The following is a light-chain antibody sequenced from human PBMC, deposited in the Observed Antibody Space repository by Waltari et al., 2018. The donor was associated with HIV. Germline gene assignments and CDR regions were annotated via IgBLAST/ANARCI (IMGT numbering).Light chain of an antibody. CDR1: SSDVGSYNL. CDR3: CSYAGSSLYV. V-gene: IGLV2-23*01. Sequence: QSALTQPASVSGSPGQSITISCTGTSSDVGSYNLVSWYQQHPGKAPKLMIYEGSKRPSGVSNGFSGSKSGNTSSLTISGLQAEDEADYYCCSYAGSSLYVFVTGTKVTVL. J-gene: IGLJ1*01. CDR2: EGS.